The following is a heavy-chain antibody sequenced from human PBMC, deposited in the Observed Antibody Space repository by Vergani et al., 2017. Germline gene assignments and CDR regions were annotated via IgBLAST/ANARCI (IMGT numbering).Heavy chain of an antibody. V-gene: IGHV4-39*07. CDR3: ASGTRETFVPTPSHMDV. CDR2: IYYSGST. CDR1: GGSISSSSYY. Sequence: QLQLQESGPGLVKPSETLSLTCTVSGGSISSSSYYWGWIRQPPGKGLEWIGSIYYSGSTYYNPSLKSRVTISVDTSKNQFSLKLSSVTAADTAVYYCASGTRETFVPTPSHMDVWGKGTTVTVSS. D-gene: IGHD1-26*01. J-gene: IGHJ6*03.